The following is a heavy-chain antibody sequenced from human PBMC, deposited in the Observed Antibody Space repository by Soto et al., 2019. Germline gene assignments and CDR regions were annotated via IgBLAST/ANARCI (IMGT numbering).Heavy chain of an antibody. V-gene: IGHV1-69*02. CDR2: IIPMLGIA. CDR3: ARGLHYDSISLDDY. J-gene: IGHJ4*02. Sequence: QVQLVQSGAEVKKPGSSVKVSCKASGGTFSSYTISWVRQAPGQGLEWMGRIIPMLGIANYAQKFQGRVKITADKSTSTAYMELSSLRSEDTAVYYCARGLHYDSISLDDYWGQGTLVTVSS. CDR1: GGTFSSYT. D-gene: IGHD3-22*01.